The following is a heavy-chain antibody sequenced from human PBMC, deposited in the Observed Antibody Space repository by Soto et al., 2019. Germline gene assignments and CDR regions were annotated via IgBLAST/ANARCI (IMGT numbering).Heavy chain of an antibody. J-gene: IGHJ4*02. D-gene: IGHD6-19*01. V-gene: IGHV4-59*08. CDR3: ARHIAVAGTFPFDY. CDR1: GGSISSYY. CDR2: IYYSGST. Sequence: QVQLQESGPGLVKPSETLSLTCTVSGGSISSYYWSWIRQPPGKELEWIGYIYYSGSTNYNPSLKSRVTISVDTSKNQFSLKLYSVTAADTAVYYCARHIAVAGTFPFDYWGQGTLVTVSS.